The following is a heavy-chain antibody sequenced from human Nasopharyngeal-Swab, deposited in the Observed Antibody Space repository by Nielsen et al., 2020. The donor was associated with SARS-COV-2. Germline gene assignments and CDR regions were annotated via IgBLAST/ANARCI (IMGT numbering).Heavy chain of an antibody. Sequence: GESLKISCKGSGYTFTSYGISWVRQAPGQGLEWMGWISAYNGNTNYAQKLQGRVTMTTDTSTSTAYMELKSLRSDDTAVYYCARQYTVVVPALYYYGMDVWGQGTTVTVSS. CDR1: GYTFTSYG. V-gene: IGHV1-18*01. D-gene: IGHD2-2*01. CDR2: ISAYNGNT. J-gene: IGHJ6*02. CDR3: ARQYTVVVPALYYYGMDV.